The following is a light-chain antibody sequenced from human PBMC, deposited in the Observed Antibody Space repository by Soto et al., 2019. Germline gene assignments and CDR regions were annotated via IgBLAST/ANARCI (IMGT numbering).Light chain of an antibody. CDR2: GNS. CDR3: NSYTTSSTLV. J-gene: IGLJ1*01. Sequence: QSVLTQPPSVSGAPGQRVTISCTGSSSNIGAGYDVHWYQQLPGTAPKLLIYGNSNRPSGVPDRFSGSKSGNSASLTISGLQAEDEADYYCNSYTTSSTLVFGTGTKVTVL. CDR1: SSNIGAGYD. V-gene: IGLV1-40*01.